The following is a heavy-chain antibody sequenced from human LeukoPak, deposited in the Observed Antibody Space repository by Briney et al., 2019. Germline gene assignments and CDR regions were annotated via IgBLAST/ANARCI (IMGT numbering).Heavy chain of an antibody. CDR2: ISGSGNTI. V-gene: IGHV3-48*03. J-gene: IGHJ4*02. Sequence: GGSLRLSCAASRFTLSNYDMNWVRQAPGKGLEWVSYISGSGNTIYYADSVKGRFTISRDNAKNSLYLQMSSLRAEDTAVYYCARDRSYGSFNYWGQGTLVTVSS. D-gene: IGHD5-18*01. CDR1: RFTLSNYD. CDR3: ARDRSYGSFNY.